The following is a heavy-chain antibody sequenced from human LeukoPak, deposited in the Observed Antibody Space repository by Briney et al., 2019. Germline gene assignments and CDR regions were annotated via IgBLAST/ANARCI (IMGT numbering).Heavy chain of an antibody. Sequence: ASVKVSCKTSGYTFTSFDINWVRHTTGHGPEWMGWVNCDNENTRYARKFQGRVAITRDTSTSTVYLELNNLSSDDTVMYYCTRGPFLNGNAYNWFDPWGQGTLVTVSS. V-gene: IGHV1-8*03. D-gene: IGHD1-20*01. CDR1: GYTFTSFD. CDR2: VNCDNENT. J-gene: IGHJ5*02. CDR3: TRGPFLNGNAYNWFDP.